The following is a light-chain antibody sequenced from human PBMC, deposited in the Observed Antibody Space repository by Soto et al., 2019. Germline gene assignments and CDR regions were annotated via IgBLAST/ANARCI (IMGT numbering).Light chain of an antibody. J-gene: IGLJ1*01. V-gene: IGLV2-14*01. Sequence: QSALTQPASVSGSPGQSITISCTGTSSDVGGYNYVSWYQQHPGKATKLMIYDVSNRPSGVSNRFSGSKSGNTASLTISGLQAEDEADDYCSSYTSSSTLEVFGTGTKLTVL. CDR3: SSYTSSSTLEV. CDR2: DVS. CDR1: SSDVGGYNY.